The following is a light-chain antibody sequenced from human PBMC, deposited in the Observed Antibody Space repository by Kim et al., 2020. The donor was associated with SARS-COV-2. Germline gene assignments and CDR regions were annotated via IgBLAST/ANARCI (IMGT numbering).Light chain of an antibody. J-gene: IGKJ4*01. V-gene: IGKV1-9*01. CDR3: QQLNSYRT. Sequence: SASVGDRVTITCRASQGISSYFAWYQQKPGTAPKLLIYAASTLQSVVPSRFSGSGSGTDFTLTISGLHPEDFATYYCQQLNSYRTFGGGTKVDIK. CDR1: QGISSY. CDR2: AAS.